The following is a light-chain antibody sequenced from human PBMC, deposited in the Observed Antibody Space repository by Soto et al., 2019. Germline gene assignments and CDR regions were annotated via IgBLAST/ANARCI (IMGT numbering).Light chain of an antibody. CDR3: QQSYSYTRM. CDR2: HAS. V-gene: IGKV1-5*01. CDR1: QSISNW. Sequence: DIQMTQSPSTLPSSVGDRVTITCRASQSISNWLAWYQQKPGTAPKVLIYHASNLQSGVPTRFSGSGSGTDCTLTISSLQPEDSETYYCQQSYSYTRMFGQGTKVDI. J-gene: IGKJ1*01.